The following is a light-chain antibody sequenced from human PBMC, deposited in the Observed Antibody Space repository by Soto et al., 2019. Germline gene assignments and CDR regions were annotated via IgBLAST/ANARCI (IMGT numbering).Light chain of an antibody. CDR3: QQYENYAT. CDR2: RAS. Sequence: DIQMTQSPSTLSASVGDRVTITCRASQSINNWLAWYQQKPGEAPKLLMYRASNLADGVPSRFSGSGSGTEYTLTVSSLQPDDFASYYCQQYENYATFGQGTRVDIK. V-gene: IGKV1-5*03. J-gene: IGKJ1*01. CDR1: QSINNW.